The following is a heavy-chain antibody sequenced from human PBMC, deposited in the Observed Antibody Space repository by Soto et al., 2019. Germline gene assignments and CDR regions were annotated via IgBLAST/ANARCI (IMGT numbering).Heavy chain of an antibody. D-gene: IGHD3-16*02. V-gene: IGHV1-3*05. CDR3: VRSAVSPFGGLIGPFDY. CDR1: GFTFTKNA. CDR2: INAANGNT. Sequence: QVQLVQSGAEEKKPGASVTVSCKASGFTFTKNAIHWVRQAPGQRLEWVGWINAANGNTKYSQKFQGRVTIIRDTSASTAQIELTSLRPEDTAVYYCVRSAVSPFGGLIGPFDYWGQGTLVTVSS. J-gene: IGHJ4*02.